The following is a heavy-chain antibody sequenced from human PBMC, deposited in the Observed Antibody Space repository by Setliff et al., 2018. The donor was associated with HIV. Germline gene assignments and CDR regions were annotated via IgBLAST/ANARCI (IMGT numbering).Heavy chain of an antibody. CDR1: GGSISSYY. CDR3: ARGYPGIAVAGLSYYYYYYMDV. J-gene: IGHJ6*03. D-gene: IGHD6-19*01. V-gene: IGHV4-59*01. CDR2: IYYSGST. Sequence: SETLSLTCTVSGGSISSYYWSWIRQPPGKGLEWIGYIYYSGSTNNNPSLKSRVTISVDTSKDQFSLKLSSVTAADTAVYYCARGYPGIAVAGLSYYYYYYMDVWGKGTTVTVSS.